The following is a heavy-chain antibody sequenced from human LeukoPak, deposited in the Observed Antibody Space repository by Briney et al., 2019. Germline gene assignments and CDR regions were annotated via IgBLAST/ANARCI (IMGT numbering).Heavy chain of an antibody. V-gene: IGHV1-46*01. D-gene: IGHD2-15*01. Sequence: ASVKVSCKASGYSFINYYIHWVRQAPGQGLEWIGSINPTDGNTDSAQTFQGRVTMTRDMPTNTVSMELSSLTSDDTAVYYCARDMRCSGANCPYATHFDAFDFWGQGTMVSVSS. CDR3: ARDMRCSGANCPYATHFDAFDF. CDR1: GYSFINYY. J-gene: IGHJ3*01. CDR2: INPTDGNT.